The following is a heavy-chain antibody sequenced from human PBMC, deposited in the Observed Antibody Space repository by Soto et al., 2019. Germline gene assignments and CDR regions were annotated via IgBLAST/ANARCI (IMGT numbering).Heavy chain of an antibody. CDR1: GFTFSSYW. CDR2: IKSAGSGT. V-gene: IGHV3-74*01. Sequence: EVQLVESGGGLIQPGGSLRLSCAASGFTFSSYWMHWVRQAPGRGLVWVSRIKSAGSGTSYADSVKGRFTISRDNAKNTLYLQMNGLRAEYSAVYYGARCRSCTYGVCYFAGIGLGYWRQGTLVTVSS. CDR3: ARCRSCTYGVCYFAGIGLGY. D-gene: IGHD2-8*01. J-gene: IGHJ4*02.